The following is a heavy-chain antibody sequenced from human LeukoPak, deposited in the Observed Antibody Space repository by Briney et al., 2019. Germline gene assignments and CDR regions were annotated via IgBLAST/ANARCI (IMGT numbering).Heavy chain of an antibody. CDR1: GFTFSDYY. CDR3: ARFFEYSRGWYSGDY. V-gene: IGHV3-11*04. D-gene: IGHD6-19*01. CDR2: ISSSGSTI. Sequence: GGSLRLSCAASGFTFSDYYMSWIRQAPGKGLEWVSYISSSGSTIYYADSAKGRLTLSRDNAKHSLYLQMNSLRAADTAVNYCARFFEYSRGWYSGDYWGQGTLVTVSS. J-gene: IGHJ4*02.